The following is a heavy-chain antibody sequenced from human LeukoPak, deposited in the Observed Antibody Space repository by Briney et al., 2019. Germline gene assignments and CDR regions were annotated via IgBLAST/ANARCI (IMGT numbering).Heavy chain of an antibody. Sequence: GASVKVSCKASGYTFTSYGISWVRQAPGRGLEWMGWISDYNGDTNYAQRLQGRVTMTTDTSTSTAYMELRSLRSDDTAVYYCARDLLYCGGDCYHDAFDIWGQGTMVTVSS. D-gene: IGHD2-21*02. CDR3: ARDLLYCGGDCYHDAFDI. J-gene: IGHJ3*02. CDR1: GYTFTSYG. V-gene: IGHV1-18*01. CDR2: ISDYNGDT.